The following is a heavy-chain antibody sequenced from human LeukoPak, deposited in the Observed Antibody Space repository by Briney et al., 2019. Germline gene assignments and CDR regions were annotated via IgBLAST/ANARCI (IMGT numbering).Heavy chain of an antibody. CDR3: ARELNTVLRFLEWSPDAFDI. Sequence: GASVKVSCKASGGTFSSYAISWVRQAPGQGLEWMGGIIPIFGTANYAQKFQGRVTITADESTSTAYMELSSLRSEDTAVYYCARELNTVLRFLEWSPDAFDIWGQGTMVTVSS. CDR1: GGTFSSYA. V-gene: IGHV1-69*13. D-gene: IGHD3-3*01. CDR2: IIPIFGTA. J-gene: IGHJ3*02.